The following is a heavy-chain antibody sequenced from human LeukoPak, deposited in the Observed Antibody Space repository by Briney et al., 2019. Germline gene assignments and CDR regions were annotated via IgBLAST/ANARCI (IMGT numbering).Heavy chain of an antibody. J-gene: IGHJ5*02. Sequence: GALRLSCAASGFTFSDYYMSWIRQPPGKGLEWVSYISSSGSTIYYADSVKGRLTISRDNAKNSLYLQTNSLRAEDTAVYYRARASVSRFAPWGQETLVTVSS. V-gene: IGHV3-11*04. CDR3: ARASVSRFAP. CDR1: GFTFSDYY. D-gene: IGHD3-3*02. CDR2: ISSSGSTI.